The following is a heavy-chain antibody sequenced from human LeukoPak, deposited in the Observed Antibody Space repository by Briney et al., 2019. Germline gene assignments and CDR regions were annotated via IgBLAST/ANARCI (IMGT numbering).Heavy chain of an antibody. CDR2: IYWDDDK. V-gene: IGHV2-5*02. Sequence: SGPMLVKPTQTLTLACSFSGFSLTTRPLGVGWIRQPPGKALEWLALIYWDDDKRYNPSLESRLTITKDTSNTYVFLTMTNMDPVDTATYYCAHRLSGYNCNHGDFDYWGQGALVTVSS. J-gene: IGHJ4*02. CDR3: AHRLSGYNCNHGDFDY. CDR1: GFSLTTRPLG. D-gene: IGHD1-14*01.